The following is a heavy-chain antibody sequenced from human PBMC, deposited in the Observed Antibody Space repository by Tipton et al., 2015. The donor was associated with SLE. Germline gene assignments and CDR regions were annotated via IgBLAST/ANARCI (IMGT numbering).Heavy chain of an antibody. CDR3: ARHMITGGEFDY. D-gene: IGHD3-16*01. J-gene: IGHJ4*02. CDR1: GASISDGAYY. CDR2: ISHTGNT. V-gene: IGHV4-31*03. Sequence: TLSLTCTVSGASISDGAYYWSWIRQHQGKGLEYIGYISHTGNTYSKPSLKSRVVMSLDTSKNQFSLKLSSVTAADTAVYYCARHMITGGEFDYWGQGTLVTVSS.